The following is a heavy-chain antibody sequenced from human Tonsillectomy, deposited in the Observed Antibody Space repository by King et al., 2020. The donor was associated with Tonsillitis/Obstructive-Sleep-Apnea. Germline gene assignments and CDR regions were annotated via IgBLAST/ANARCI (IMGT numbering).Heavy chain of an antibody. Sequence: VQLVESGGGLVQPGGSLRLSCAASGFIFSSYEMNWVRQAPGKGLEWVSYISSRGSTIYYADSVKGRFTISRDNAKNSLYLQMNSLRAEDTAVYYCARGPAVGAQTPYDYYGMDVWGQGTTVTVSS. D-gene: IGHD1-26*01. J-gene: IGHJ6*02. CDR2: ISSRGSTI. V-gene: IGHV3-48*03. CDR3: ARGPAVGAQTPYDYYGMDV. CDR1: GFIFSSYE.